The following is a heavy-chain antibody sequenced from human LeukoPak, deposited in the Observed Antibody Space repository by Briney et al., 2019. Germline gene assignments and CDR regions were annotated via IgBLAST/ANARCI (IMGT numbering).Heavy chain of an antibody. Sequence: GGSLRLSCAASGFTFSIYAMHWVRQAPGKGLEGVARISYDGTINDYADSVKGRFTISRDNSKNTLYLQMNSLRAEDTAVYYCARRDFYGGNSLDAFDIWGQGTMVTVSS. D-gene: IGHD4-23*01. CDR1: GFTFSIYA. J-gene: IGHJ3*02. CDR2: ISYDGTIN. V-gene: IGHV3-30-3*01. CDR3: ARRDFYGGNSLDAFDI.